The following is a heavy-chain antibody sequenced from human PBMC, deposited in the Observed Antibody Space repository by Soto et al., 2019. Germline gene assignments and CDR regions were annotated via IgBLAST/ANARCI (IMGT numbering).Heavy chain of an antibody. D-gene: IGHD3-3*01. J-gene: IGHJ6*02. CDR3: ARENRDFWSGYWPQNYYGMDV. V-gene: IGHV3-21*01. CDR1: GFTFSGYS. Sequence: NPGGSLRVSCAASGFTFSGYSMNGVRQAPGKGLEWVSSISSSSSYIYYADSVKGRFTISRDNAKNSLYLQMNSLRAEDTAVYYCARENRDFWSGYWPQNYYGMDVWGQGTTVTVSS. CDR2: ISSSSSYI.